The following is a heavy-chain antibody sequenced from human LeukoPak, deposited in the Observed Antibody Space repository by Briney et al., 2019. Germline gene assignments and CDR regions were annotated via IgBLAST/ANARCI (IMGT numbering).Heavy chain of an antibody. CDR3: VRDTREDCSGDSCFWDDAFDI. D-gene: IGHD2-15*01. J-gene: IGHJ3*02. V-gene: IGHV4-59*01. CDR2: LYHNRRP. CDR1: GDSITSYY. Sequence: PSESLSLTSTVSGDSITSYYWSWIRQPPGKGREWIGHLYHNRRPNYNPSLRSRVAISVDTSKTQLSLKLSSVTGADTAGYYCVRDTREDCSGDSCFWDDAFDIWGQGTAVIVSS.